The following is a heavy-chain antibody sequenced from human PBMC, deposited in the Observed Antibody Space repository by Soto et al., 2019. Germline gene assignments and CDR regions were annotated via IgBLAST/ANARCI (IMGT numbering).Heavy chain of an antibody. J-gene: IGHJ4*02. CDR1: GFTFSSYA. V-gene: IGHV3-30-3*01. CDR2: ISYDGSNK. D-gene: IGHD1-26*01. Sequence: LRLTCAASGFTFSSYAMHWVRQAPGKGLEWVAVISYDGSNKYYAGSVKGRFTISRDNSKNTLYLQMNSLRAEDTAVYYCARAWELLPDYWGQGTLVTVSS. CDR3: ARAWELLPDY.